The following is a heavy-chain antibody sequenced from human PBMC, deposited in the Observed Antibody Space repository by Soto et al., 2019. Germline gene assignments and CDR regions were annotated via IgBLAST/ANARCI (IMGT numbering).Heavy chain of an antibody. V-gene: IGHV3-33*01. D-gene: IGHD3-16*01. CDR2: IWYDGSNE. J-gene: IGHJ6*04. CDR1: GFTFSSYA. Sequence: QVQLVESGGGVVQPGRSLRLSCAAFGFTFSSYAMQWVRQAPGKGLEWVGVIWYDGSNEYYGDSMKGRYTISRDNSKNTVYLQRNSLRVEDTAVYYCGPHGAPVDVWGKGTTVTVSS. CDR3: GPHGAPVDV.